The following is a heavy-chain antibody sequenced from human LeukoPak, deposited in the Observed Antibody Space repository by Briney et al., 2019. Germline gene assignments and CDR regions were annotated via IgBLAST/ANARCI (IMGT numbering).Heavy chain of an antibody. CDR1: GGSINNYY. V-gene: IGHV4-59*01. D-gene: IGHD3-22*01. J-gene: IGHJ2*01. CDR3: AREGYYDSNGYYNWYFDL. Sequence: SETLSLTCTVSGGSINNYYWSWIRQPPGKGLEWIAYIYYRGNTNYNPSLKSRVTISVDTSNNHFSLRLSSVTAADTAMYFCAREGYYDSNGYYNWYFDLWGRGTLVTVSS. CDR2: IYYRGNT.